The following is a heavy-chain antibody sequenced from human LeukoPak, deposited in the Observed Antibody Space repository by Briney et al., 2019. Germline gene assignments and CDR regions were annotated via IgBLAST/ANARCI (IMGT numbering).Heavy chain of an antibody. Sequence: PSQTLSLTSAISGDSVSSNSAAWNWVRQSPSRGLEWPGRTYYRSKWYNDYAGSVKSRITINPDTYKNQFSLQVNSVTPEDTAVYYCARGVTNWGQGTLVTVSS. CDR2: TYYRSKWYN. J-gene: IGHJ4*02. D-gene: IGHD4-11*01. CDR3: ARGVTN. CDR1: GDSVSSNSAA. V-gene: IGHV6-1*01.